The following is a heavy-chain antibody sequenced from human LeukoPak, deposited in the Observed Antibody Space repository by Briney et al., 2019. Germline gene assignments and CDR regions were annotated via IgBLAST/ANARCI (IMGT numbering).Heavy chain of an antibody. CDR2: IIPIFGTA. D-gene: IGHD6-13*01. V-gene: IGHV1-69*06. CDR3: ARGGIAAAGKLDY. Sequence: SVKVSCKASGGTFSSYAISWVRRAPGQGLEWMGGIIPIFGTANYAQKFQGRVTITADKSTSTAYMELSSLRSEDTAVYYCARGGIAAAGKLDYWGQGTLVTVSS. J-gene: IGHJ4*02. CDR1: GGTFSSYA.